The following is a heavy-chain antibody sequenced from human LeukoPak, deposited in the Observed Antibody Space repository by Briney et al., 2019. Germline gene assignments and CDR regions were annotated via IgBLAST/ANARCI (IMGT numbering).Heavy chain of an antibody. CDR1: GGSISSSSYY. D-gene: IGHD4-23*01. CDR2: IYYSGST. J-gene: IGHJ4*02. V-gene: IGHV4-39*07. Sequence: SETLSLTCTVSGGSISSSSYYWGWIRQPPGKGLEWIGSIYYSGSTYYNPSLKSRVTISVDTSKNQFSLKLSSVTAEDTAVYYCARVMSTDYGGTQLFDYWGQGTLVTVSS. CDR3: ARVMSTDYGGTQLFDY.